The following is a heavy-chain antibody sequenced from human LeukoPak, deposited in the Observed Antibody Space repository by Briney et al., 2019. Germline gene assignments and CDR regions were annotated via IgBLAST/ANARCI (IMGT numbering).Heavy chain of an antibody. D-gene: IGHD3-10*01. J-gene: IGHJ5*02. CDR2: ISYDGSNK. CDR3: ARDRGWFGELPPFAP. V-gene: IGHV3-30-3*01. CDR1: GFTFSSYA. Sequence: GGSLRLSCAASGFTFSSYAMHWVRQAPGKGLEWVAVISYDGSNKYYADSVKGRFTISRDNSKNTLYLQMNSLRAEDTAVYYCARDRGWFGELPPFAPGAQETLFTVSS.